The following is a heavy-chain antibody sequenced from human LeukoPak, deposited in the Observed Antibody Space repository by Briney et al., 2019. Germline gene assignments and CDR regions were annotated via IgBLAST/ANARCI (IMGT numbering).Heavy chain of an antibody. Sequence: SETLSLTCTVSGGSISSYYWNWIRQPPGKGLDWIGYIYYSGSTNYNPSLKSRVTISLDTSKNQFSLRLSSVTAADTAVYYCARGRLRSSGYIDWGQGTLVTVSS. CDR3: ARGRLRSSGYID. J-gene: IGHJ4*02. V-gene: IGHV4-59*01. D-gene: IGHD3-22*01. CDR1: GGSISSYY. CDR2: IYYSGST.